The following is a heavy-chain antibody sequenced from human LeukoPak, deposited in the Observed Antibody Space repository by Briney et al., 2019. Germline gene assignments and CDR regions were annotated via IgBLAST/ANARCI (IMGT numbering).Heavy chain of an antibody. D-gene: IGHD3-10*01. CDR3: ARDPPITMVRGGLDY. CDR2: IYYSGST. J-gene: IGHJ4*02. CDR1: GGSISSGGYY. Sequence: SETLSLTCTVSGGSISSGGYYWSWMRQHPGKGLEWIGYIYYSGSTYYNPSLKSRVTISVDTSKNQFSLKLSSVTAADTAVYYCARDPPITMVRGGLDYWGQGTLVTVSS. V-gene: IGHV4-31*03.